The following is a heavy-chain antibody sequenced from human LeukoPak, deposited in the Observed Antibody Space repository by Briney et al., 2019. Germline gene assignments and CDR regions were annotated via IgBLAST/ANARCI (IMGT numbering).Heavy chain of an antibody. D-gene: IGHD6-13*01. CDR2: ISSSGSTI. CDR1: GFTFSDYY. CDR3: ARVVSYSIAGPGAFDI. J-gene: IGHJ3*02. Sequence: GGSLRLSCAASGFTFSDYYMSWVRQAPGKGLEWVSYISSSGSTIYYADSVKGRFTISRDNAKNSLYLQMNSLRAEDTAVYYCARVVSYSIAGPGAFDIWGQGTMVTVSS. V-gene: IGHV3-11*04.